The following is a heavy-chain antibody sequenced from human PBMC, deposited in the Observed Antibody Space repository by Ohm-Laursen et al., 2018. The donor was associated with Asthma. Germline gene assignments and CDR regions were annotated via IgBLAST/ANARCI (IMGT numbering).Heavy chain of an antibody. Sequence: TLSLTCTVSGGSISSGGYYWSWIRQHPGKGLEWIGYIYYSGSTYYNPSLNSRVTMSVDKSKNQFSLKLSSVTAADAAVYYCARSMVQGVDYYYYGMDVWGQGTTVTVSS. D-gene: IGHD3-10*01. CDR3: ARSMVQGVDYYYYGMDV. CDR1: GGSISSGGYY. J-gene: IGHJ6*02. V-gene: IGHV4-31*03. CDR2: IYYSGST.